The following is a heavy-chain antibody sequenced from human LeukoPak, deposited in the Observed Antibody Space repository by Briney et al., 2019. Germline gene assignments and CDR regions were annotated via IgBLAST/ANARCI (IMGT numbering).Heavy chain of an antibody. J-gene: IGHJ6*03. V-gene: IGHV1-46*01. CDR3: ARGGDPNYYYYYMDV. CDR2: INPSGGST. D-gene: IGHD7-27*01. CDR1: GYTFTSYY. Sequence: ASVKVSCKASGYTFTSYYMHWVRQAPGQGLEWMGIINPSGGSTSYAQKFQGRVTMTRDTSTSTVYMELSSLRSEDAAVYYCARGGDPNYYYYYMDVWGKGTTVTISS.